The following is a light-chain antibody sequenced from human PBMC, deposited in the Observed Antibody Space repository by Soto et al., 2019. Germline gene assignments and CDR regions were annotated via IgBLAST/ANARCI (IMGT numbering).Light chain of an antibody. J-gene: IGKJ1*01. CDR1: QILLHSNGHNY. CDR3: MQGLQDFT. CDR2: MGS. V-gene: IGKV2-28*01. Sequence: DIVITQSPLSLPVTPVWPSSMSGRCSQILLHSNGHNYLDWYLQRPGQSPQLLIYMGSNRASGVPERFSGSGSGTDFTLKISRVEAEDVGVYYCMQGLQDFTFGQGTKVDIK.